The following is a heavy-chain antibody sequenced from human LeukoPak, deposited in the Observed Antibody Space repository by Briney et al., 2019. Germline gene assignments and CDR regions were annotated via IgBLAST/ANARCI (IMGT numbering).Heavy chain of an antibody. J-gene: IGHJ6*03. V-gene: IGHV1-18*01. CDR2: ISAYNGNT. CDR1: GYTFTSYG. CDR3: AREVSTYYGSGIGEDYYYMDV. D-gene: IGHD3-10*01. Sequence: ASVKVSCKASGYTFTSYGISWVRQAPGQGLEWMGWISAYNGNTNYAQKLQGRVTMTTDTSTSTAYMELRSLRSDDTAVYYCAREVSTYYGSGIGEDYYYMDVWGKGTTVTVSS.